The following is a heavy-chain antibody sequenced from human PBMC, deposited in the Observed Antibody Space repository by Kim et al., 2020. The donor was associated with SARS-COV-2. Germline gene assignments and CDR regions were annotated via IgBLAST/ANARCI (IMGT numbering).Heavy chain of an antibody. J-gene: IGHJ6*02. CDR1: GFTFSSYG. CDR2: IWYDGSNK. Sequence: GGSLRLSCAASGFTFSSYGMHWVRQAPGKGLEWVAVIWYDGSNKYYADSVKGRFTISRDNSKNTLYLQMNSLRAEDTAVYYCAREYYDFWSGYSFGGMDVWGQGTTVTVSS. CDR3: AREYYDFWSGYSFGGMDV. V-gene: IGHV3-33*01. D-gene: IGHD3-3*01.